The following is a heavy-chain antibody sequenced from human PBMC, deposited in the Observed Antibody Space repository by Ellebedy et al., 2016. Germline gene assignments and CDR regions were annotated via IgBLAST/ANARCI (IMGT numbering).Heavy chain of an antibody. CDR1: GFTFDDYA. V-gene: IGHV3-9*01. CDR3: AKDMGYDILTGYYDY. D-gene: IGHD3-9*01. J-gene: IGHJ4*02. CDR2: ISWNSGSI. Sequence: GGSLRLSXAASGFTFDDYAMHWVRQAPGKGLEWVSGISWNSGSIGYADSVKGRFTISRDNAKNSLYLQMNSLRAEDTALYYCAKDMGYDILTGYYDYWGQGTLVTVSS.